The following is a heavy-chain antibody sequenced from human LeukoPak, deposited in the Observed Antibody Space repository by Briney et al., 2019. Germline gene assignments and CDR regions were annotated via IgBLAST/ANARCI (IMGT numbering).Heavy chain of an antibody. J-gene: IGHJ4*02. Sequence: GGSLRLSCATSGFSFSDAWMNWVRQAPGKGLEWVGRIRRNSDGGTIDYAAPVKGRFALSRDDSKNTLYLHMSSLQTEDTAVYYCARVSGWYAGGEFDYWGQGTLVTVSS. CDR2: IRRNSDGGTI. D-gene: IGHD6-19*01. CDR1: GFSFSDAW. V-gene: IGHV3-15*07. CDR3: ARVSGWYAGGEFDY.